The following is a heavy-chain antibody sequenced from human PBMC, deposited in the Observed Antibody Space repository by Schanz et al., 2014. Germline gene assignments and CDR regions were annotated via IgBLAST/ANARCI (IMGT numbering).Heavy chain of an antibody. D-gene: IGHD2-2*01. V-gene: IGHV3-66*01. CDR2: IYSSGST. CDR3: AKVAPAATYLDS. Sequence: EVQLVESGGDLVQPGGSQRLSCAASGFIVSSTYMTWVRQAPGKGLEWVSTIYSSGSTHYADSVKGRFTISRDNAKNSLFLQMNSLSAEDTAVYYCAKVAPAATYLDSWGLGTLVTVSS. CDR1: GFIVSSTY. J-gene: IGHJ4*02.